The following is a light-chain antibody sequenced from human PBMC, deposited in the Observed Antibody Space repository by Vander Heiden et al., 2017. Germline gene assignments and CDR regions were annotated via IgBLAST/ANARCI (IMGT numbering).Light chain of an antibody. J-gene: IGLJ2*01. V-gene: IGLV2-11*01. CDR2: DVS. Sequence: QSALTQPRSVSGSPGQSVTISCTGTSSDVGGYNYVSWYQQHPGKATKLMIYDVSKRPAGVPDRFSGSKSGNTASLTISGLQDEEEADYYCCSYAGSYTLVFGGGTKLTVL. CDR3: CSYAGSYTLV. CDR1: SSDVGGYNY.